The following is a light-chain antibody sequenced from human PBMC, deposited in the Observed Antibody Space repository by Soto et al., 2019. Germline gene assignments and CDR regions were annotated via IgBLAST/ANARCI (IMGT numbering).Light chain of an antibody. J-gene: IGLJ3*02. CDR1: SSNIGSVT. V-gene: IGLV1-44*01. Sequence: QLVLTQPPSASGTPGQRVTISCSGSSSNIGSVTVNWYQQLPGTAPKLLIYSNNERPSGVPDRFSGSKSGTSASLAISGLQSEDEADYYCAAWDDSLNGGVFGGGTKLTVL. CDR3: AAWDDSLNGGV. CDR2: SNN.